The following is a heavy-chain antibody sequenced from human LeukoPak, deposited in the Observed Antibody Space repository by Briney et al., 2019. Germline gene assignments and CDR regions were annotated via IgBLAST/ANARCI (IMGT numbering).Heavy chain of an antibody. CDR3: ARDRSDILTGYNDAFDI. CDR1: GFTFGSYW. V-gene: IGHV3-7*01. CDR2: IKLDGSEK. D-gene: IGHD3-9*01. Sequence: GGSLRLSSAASGFTFGSYWMSWVRQAPGKGLEWVATIKLDGSEKYYVDSVKGRFTISRDNAKNSLYLQMNSLRAEDTAVYYGARDRSDILTGYNDAFDIWGQGTMVTVSS. J-gene: IGHJ3*02.